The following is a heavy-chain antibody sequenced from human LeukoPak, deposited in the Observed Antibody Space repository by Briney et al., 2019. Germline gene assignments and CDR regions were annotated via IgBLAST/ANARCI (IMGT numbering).Heavy chain of an antibody. CDR2: INPNSGGT. CDR1: GYTFTGYY. D-gene: IGHD6-13*01. Sequence: GASVKVSCKASGYTFTGYYMHWVRQAPGRGLDWMGWINPNSGGTNYAQKFQGRVTMTRDTSISTAYMELSRLISDDTAVYYCAREAIAAAVHAFDIWGQGTMVTVSS. V-gene: IGHV1-2*02. CDR3: AREAIAAAVHAFDI. J-gene: IGHJ3*02.